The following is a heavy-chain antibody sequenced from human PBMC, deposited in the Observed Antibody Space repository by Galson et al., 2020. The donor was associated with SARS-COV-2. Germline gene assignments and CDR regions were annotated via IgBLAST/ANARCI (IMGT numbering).Heavy chain of an antibody. CDR1: GFTFSSYA. Sequence: GESLKISCAASGFTFSSYAMSWVRQAPGKGLEWVSAISGSGGSIYYQDSVQGRFTISRDNSKDTVFLQINSLRAEDTAVYHCAKTLVGNGGYMDVWGKGTTVTVSS. J-gene: IGHJ6*03. D-gene: IGHD2-2*01. V-gene: IGHV3-23*01. CDR3: AKTLVGNGGYMDV. CDR2: ISGSGGSI.